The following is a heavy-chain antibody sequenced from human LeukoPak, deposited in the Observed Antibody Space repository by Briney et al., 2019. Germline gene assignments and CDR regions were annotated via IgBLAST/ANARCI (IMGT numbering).Heavy chain of an antibody. V-gene: IGHV1-2*02. J-gene: IGHJ4*02. CDR2: INPNSGGT. CDR1: GYTFTDYY. D-gene: IGHD3-9*01. CDR3: AREGLTGYDQ. Sequence: GASVTVSFTSSGYTFTDYYTHWVRQAPGQGLEWMGWINPNSGGTNYAQKFQGRVTMTRVTSISTAYMELSRLRSDDTAVYYCAREGLTGYDQWGQGTLVTVSS.